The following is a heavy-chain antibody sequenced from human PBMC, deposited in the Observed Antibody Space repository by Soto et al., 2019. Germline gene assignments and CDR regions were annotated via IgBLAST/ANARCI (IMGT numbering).Heavy chain of an antibody. V-gene: IGHV4-59*01. CDR2: IYYSGST. D-gene: IGHD1-26*01. CDR3: ASDPGGRFDS. J-gene: IGHJ4*02. CDR1: GGSISNYY. Sequence: QVHLQESGPGLVKPSETLSLTCTVSGGSISNYYWSWIRQPPGGGLEWIGYIYYSGSTNYNPALKSRLTISVGTSRKEFSLRLTSVTAADSAVYYCASDPGGRFDSWGQGTLVTVSS.